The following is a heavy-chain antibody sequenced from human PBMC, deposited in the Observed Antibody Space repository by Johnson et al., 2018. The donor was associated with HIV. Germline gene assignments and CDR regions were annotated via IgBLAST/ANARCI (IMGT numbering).Heavy chain of an antibody. CDR1: GFTFDDYT. Sequence: VQLVESGGVVVQPGGSLRLSCAASGFTFDDYTMHWVRQAPGKGLEWVSLISWDGGSTYYADSVKGRFTISRDNSKNSLYLQMNSLRTEDTALYYCAKDIGRWLQLDAFDIWGQGTIVTVSS. CDR2: ISWDGGST. D-gene: IGHD5-24*01. V-gene: IGHV3-43*01. J-gene: IGHJ3*02. CDR3: AKDIGRWLQLDAFDI.